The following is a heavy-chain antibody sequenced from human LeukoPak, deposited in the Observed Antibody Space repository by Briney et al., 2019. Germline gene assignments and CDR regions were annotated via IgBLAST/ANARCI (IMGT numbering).Heavy chain of an antibody. CDR1: GGSISSGGYS. CDR3: ARERRRDYYYYGMDV. CDR2: IYHSGST. J-gene: IGHJ6*02. Sequence: SQTLSLTCAVSGGSISSGGYSWSWIRQTPGKGLEWIGYIYHSGSTYYNPSLKSRVTISVDRSKNQFSLKLSSVTAADTAVYYCARERRRDYYYYGMDVWGQGTTVTVSS. V-gene: IGHV4-30-2*01. D-gene: IGHD1-1*01.